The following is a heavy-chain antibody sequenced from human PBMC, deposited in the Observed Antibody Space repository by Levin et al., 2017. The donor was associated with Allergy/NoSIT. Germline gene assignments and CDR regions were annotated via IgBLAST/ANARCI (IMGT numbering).Heavy chain of an antibody. CDR3: AKDRAAAGRDWYFDL. Sequence: PGGSLRLSCAASGFTFDDYAMHWVRQAPGKGLEWVSGISWNSGSIGYADSVKGRFTISRDNAKNSLYLQMNSLRAEDTALYYCAKDRAAAGRDWYFDLWGRGTLVTVSS. J-gene: IGHJ2*01. CDR1: GFTFDDYA. CDR2: ISWNSGSI. D-gene: IGHD6-13*01. V-gene: IGHV3-9*01.